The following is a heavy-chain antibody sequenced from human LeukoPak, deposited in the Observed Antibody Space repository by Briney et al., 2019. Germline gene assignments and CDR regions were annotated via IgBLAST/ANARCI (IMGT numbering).Heavy chain of an antibody. CDR1: GGSISSYS. J-gene: IGHJ4*02. D-gene: IGHD5-24*01. Sequence: SETLSLTCTVSGGSISSYSWTWIRQPPGKGLEWIGYIYYSGSTNYNPSLKSRVTISVDTSKNQFSLMLSSVTAADTAVYYCARCRPGDGYNFDYWGQGTLVTVSS. V-gene: IGHV4-59*01. CDR2: IYYSGST. CDR3: ARCRPGDGYNFDY.